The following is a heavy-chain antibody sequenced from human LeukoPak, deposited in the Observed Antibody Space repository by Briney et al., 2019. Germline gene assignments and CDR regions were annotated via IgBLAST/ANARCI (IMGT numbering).Heavy chain of an antibody. CDR2: MNPNSGDT. V-gene: IGHV1-8*02. D-gene: IGHD4-11*01. CDR3: ARGYLSNIFDF. CDR1: GYTFTSYG. Sequence: ASAKVSCKASGYTFTSYGISWVRQAPGQGLEWMGWMNPNSGDTVYAQKFQGRVTMTRNTSISTAYMELSSLRSEDTAVYYCARGYLSNIFDFWGQGTLVTVSS. J-gene: IGHJ4*02.